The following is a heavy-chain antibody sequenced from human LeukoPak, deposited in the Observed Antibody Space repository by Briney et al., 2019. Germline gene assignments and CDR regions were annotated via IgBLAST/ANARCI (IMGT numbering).Heavy chain of an antibody. D-gene: IGHD3-10*01. Sequence: GGSLRLSCAASGFTFSTSAMNWVGQAPGKGLEWVSYISSASSTRYYADSVKGRFTISRDNARDSLYLQMNSLRDEDTAMYYCARLGESRGWGQGTLVTVSS. J-gene: IGHJ4*02. CDR2: ISSASSTR. CDR1: GFTFSTSA. V-gene: IGHV3-48*02. CDR3: ARLGESRG.